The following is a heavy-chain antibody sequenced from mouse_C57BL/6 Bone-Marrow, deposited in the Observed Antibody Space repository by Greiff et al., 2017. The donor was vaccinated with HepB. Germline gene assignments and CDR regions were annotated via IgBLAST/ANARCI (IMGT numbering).Heavy chain of an antibody. CDR3: ARSAY. CDR1: GYTFTSYW. J-gene: IGHJ3*01. Sequence: VQLQQHGAELVRPGTSVKLSCKASGYTFTSYWMHWVKQRPGQGLEWIGVIDPSDSYTNYNQKFKGKATLTVDTSSSTAYMQLSSLTSEDSAVYYCARSAYWGQGTLVTVSA. V-gene: IGHV1-59*01. CDR2: IDPSDSYT.